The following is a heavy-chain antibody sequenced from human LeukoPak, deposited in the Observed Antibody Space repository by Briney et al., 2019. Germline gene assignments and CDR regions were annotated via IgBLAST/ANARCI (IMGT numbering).Heavy chain of an antibody. CDR2: INPNSGGT. Sequence: GASVKVSCKASGYTFTGYYMHWVRQAPGQGLEWMGWINPNSGGTNYAQKFQGRVTMTRDTSISTAYMELSRLRSDDTAVYYCARGRGSYYYYYYMDVWGKGTTVTISS. CDR3: ARGRGSYYYYYYMDV. J-gene: IGHJ6*03. V-gene: IGHV1-2*02. CDR1: GYTFTGYY. D-gene: IGHD3-16*01.